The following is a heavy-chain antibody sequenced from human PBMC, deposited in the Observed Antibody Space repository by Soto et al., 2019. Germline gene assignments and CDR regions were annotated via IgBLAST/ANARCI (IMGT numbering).Heavy chain of an antibody. CDR2: ISGSGGST. Sequence: VHLLESAGGGLVQPGGSLRLSCVVSGFTFSSYAMTWVRQAPGKGLKWVSSISGSGGSTYYADSVKGRFTISRDNSKNTLYLQMNSLRAEDTAVYYCAKDSYGGNSGLYFDYWGQGTLVTVSS. D-gene: IGHD4-17*01. J-gene: IGHJ4*02. V-gene: IGHV3-23*01. CDR3: AKDSYGGNSGLYFDY. CDR1: GFTFSSYA.